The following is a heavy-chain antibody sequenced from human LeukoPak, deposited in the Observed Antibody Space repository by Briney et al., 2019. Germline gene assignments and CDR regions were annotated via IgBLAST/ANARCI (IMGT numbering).Heavy chain of an antibody. V-gene: IGHV4-59*01. CDR2: IYYSGST. J-gene: IGHJ6*03. D-gene: IGHD3-22*01. CDR1: GGSISNYY. CDR3: ARSHYYDSSGYPPLYYYYYYVDV. Sequence: KTSETLFLTCTVSGGSISNYYWSWIRQPPGKELEWIGYIYYSGSTNYNPSLKSRVTISVDTSKNQFSLKLSSVTAADTAVYYCARSHYYDSSGYPPLYYYYYYVDVWGKGTTVTVSS.